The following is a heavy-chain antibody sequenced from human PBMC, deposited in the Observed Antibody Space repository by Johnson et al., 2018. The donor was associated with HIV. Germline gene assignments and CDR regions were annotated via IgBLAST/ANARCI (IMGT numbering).Heavy chain of an antibody. D-gene: IGHD6-6*01. V-gene: IGHV3-20*01. Sequence: VQLVESGGGVVRPGGSLRLSCAAPGFTFDDYGMSWVRQAPGKGLEWVSGINWNGGSRGYADSVKGRFTISRANAKKYLYLQMNSLRAEDTAVDDCAREGIAARLAAFDIWGQGTMGTGSS. CDR1: GFTFDDYG. CDR2: INWNGGSR. CDR3: AREGIAARLAAFDI. J-gene: IGHJ3*02.